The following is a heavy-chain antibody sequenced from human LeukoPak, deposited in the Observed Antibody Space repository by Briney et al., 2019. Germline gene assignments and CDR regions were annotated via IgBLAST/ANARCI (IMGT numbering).Heavy chain of an antibody. D-gene: IGHD2-15*01. CDR2: ISSSSSYI. CDR1: GFTFSSYS. J-gene: IGHJ6*02. CDR3: ARDGVVVVAATEGGYYYYGMDV. Sequence: PGGSLRLSCAAPGFTFSSYSMNWVRQAPGKGLEWFSSISSSSSYIYYADSVKGRFTISRDNAKNSLYLQMNSLRAEDTAVYYCARDGVVVVAATEGGYYYYGMDVWGQGTTVTVSS. V-gene: IGHV3-21*01.